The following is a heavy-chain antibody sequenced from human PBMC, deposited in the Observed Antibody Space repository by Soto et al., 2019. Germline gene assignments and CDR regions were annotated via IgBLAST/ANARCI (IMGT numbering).Heavy chain of an antibody. CDR3: ARVKLEPSWITMIVDIYYFDC. CDR1: GPSISSTSSY. D-gene: IGHD3-22*01. J-gene: IGHJ4*02. Sequence: PSETLSLTCTVSGPSISSTSSYWVWIRQPPGEGLEWIGSIYYSGSTYYNPSLKSRVTISVDTSKNQFSLKLSSVTAADTAVYYCARVKLEPSWITMIVDIYYFDCWGQGTLVTVS. V-gene: IGHV4-39*01. CDR2: IYYSGST.